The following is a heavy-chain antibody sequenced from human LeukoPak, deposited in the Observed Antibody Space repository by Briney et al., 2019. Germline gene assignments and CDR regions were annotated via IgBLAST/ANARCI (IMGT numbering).Heavy chain of an antibody. V-gene: IGHV1-69*13. CDR1: GGTFSSYA. CDR2: IIPIFGTA. D-gene: IGHD4-23*01. CDR3: ARDRSAKGGNLAFDI. J-gene: IGHJ3*02. Sequence: SVKVSCKASGGTFSSYAIGWVRQAPGQGLEWMGGIIPIFGTANYAQKFQGRVTITADESTSTAYMELSSLRSEDTAVYYCARDRSAKGGNLAFDIWGQGTMVTVSS.